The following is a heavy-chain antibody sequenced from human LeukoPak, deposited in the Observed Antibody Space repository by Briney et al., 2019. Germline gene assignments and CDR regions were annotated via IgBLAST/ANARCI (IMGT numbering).Heavy chain of an antibody. CDR3: AGPGAGDLDY. J-gene: IGHJ4*02. CDR2: INHSGST. Sequence: SETLSLTCAIYGGSFGGYYWSWIRQSPGKGLEWIGEINHSGSTNYNPSLKSRVTISVDTSKNHFSLKLSSVTAADTAVYYCAGPGAGDLDYWGQGTLVTVSS. D-gene: IGHD3-10*01. V-gene: IGHV4-34*01. CDR1: GGSFGGYY.